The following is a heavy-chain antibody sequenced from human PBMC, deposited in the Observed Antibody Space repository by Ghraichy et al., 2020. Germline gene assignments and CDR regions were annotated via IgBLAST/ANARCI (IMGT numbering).Heavy chain of an antibody. Sequence: SVKVSCKASGGTFSSYAISWVRQAPGQGLEWMGGIIPIFGTANYAQKFQGRVTITADESTSTAYMELSSLRSDDTAVYYCARSNVDTAMVIVDAFDIWGQGTMVTVSS. CDR1: GGTFSSYA. CDR3: ARSNVDTAMVIVDAFDI. CDR2: IIPIFGTA. D-gene: IGHD5-18*01. J-gene: IGHJ3*02. V-gene: IGHV1-69*13.